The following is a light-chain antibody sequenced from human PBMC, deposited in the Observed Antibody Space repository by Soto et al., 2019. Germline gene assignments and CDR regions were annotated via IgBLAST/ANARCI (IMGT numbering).Light chain of an antibody. CDR2: GAS. CDR3: QQSHSTPLT. CDR1: QSISSY. V-gene: IGKV1-39*01. Sequence: DIQMTQSPSSLSASVGDRVTITCRASQSISSYLNWYQQKPGKAPKVLISGASSLQSGVPLRFSGSGSGTDFTLTISSLLSEDFASYYCQQSHSTPLTFGGGTKVEIK. J-gene: IGKJ4*01.